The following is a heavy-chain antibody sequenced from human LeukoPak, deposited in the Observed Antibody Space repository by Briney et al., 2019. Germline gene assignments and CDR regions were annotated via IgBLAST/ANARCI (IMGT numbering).Heavy chain of an antibody. CDR2: IKQDGSEK. J-gene: IGHJ4*02. D-gene: IGHD3-3*01. Sequence: QSGGSLRLSCAASGFTFSSYWMSWVRQAPGKGLEWVANIKQDGSEKYYVDSVKGRFTISRDNAKNSLYLQMNSLRAEDTAVYYCAKEMPPYYDFWSGYSRGPYYFDYWGQGTLVTVSS. V-gene: IGHV3-7*04. CDR3: AKEMPPYYDFWSGYSRGPYYFDY. CDR1: GFTFSSYW.